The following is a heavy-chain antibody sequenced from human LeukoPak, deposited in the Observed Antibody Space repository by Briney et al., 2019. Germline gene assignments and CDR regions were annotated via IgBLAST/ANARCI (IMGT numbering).Heavy chain of an antibody. V-gene: IGHV3-74*01. CDR3: AKTEMVYARGYYYAFDI. J-gene: IGHJ3*02. D-gene: IGHD2-8*01. Sequence: PGGSLRLSCAASGFTFSNYWMHWVRQAPGKGLVWVSRINSDGINTSYADSVKGRFTISRDNAKNTLYLQMNSLRAEDTAVYYCAKTEMVYARGYYYAFDIWGQGTMVTVSS. CDR1: GFTFSNYW. CDR2: INSDGINT.